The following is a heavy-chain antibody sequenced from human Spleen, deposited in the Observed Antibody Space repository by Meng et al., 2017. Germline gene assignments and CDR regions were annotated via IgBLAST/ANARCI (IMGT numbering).Heavy chain of an antibody. J-gene: IGHJ4*02. CDR2: IYLNDDK. V-gene: IGHV2-5*01. CDR3: ARTYGTTDY. Sequence: QITLNESGPTLGQPTHFLTLTCTFSGFSVSTSGVGVGWIRQPPGKALEWLALIYLNDDKRFRPSLERRLTITKVTSKNQVLLKMANMDPVDTATYYCARTYGTTDYWGQGALVTVSS. D-gene: IGHD2-2*01. CDR1: GFSVSTSGVG.